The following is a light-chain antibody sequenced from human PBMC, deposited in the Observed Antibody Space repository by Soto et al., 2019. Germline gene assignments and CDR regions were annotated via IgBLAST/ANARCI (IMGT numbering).Light chain of an antibody. CDR2: KAS. CDR3: QHYNSYSEA. Sequence: DIQMTQSPPSLSASVGDRFTITCRASQTISSWLAWYQQKPGKAPKLLIYKASTLKSGVPSRFSGSGSGTEFTLTISSLQPDDFATYYCQHYNSYSEAFGQGTKVDI. J-gene: IGKJ1*01. CDR1: QTISSW. V-gene: IGKV1-5*03.